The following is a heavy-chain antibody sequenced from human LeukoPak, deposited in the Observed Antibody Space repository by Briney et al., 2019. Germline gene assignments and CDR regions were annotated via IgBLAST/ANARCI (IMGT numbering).Heavy chain of an antibody. CDR3: ARDGVEMATIPGAFDI. CDR2: INHSGST. CDR1: GGSFSGYY. V-gene: IGHV4-34*09. J-gene: IGHJ3*02. Sequence: SETLSLTCAVYGGSFSGYYWSWIRQPPGKGLEWIGEINHSGSTNYNPSLKSRVTISVDTSKNQFSLKLSSVTAADTAVYYCARDGVEMATIPGAFDIWGQGTMVTVSS. D-gene: IGHD5-24*01.